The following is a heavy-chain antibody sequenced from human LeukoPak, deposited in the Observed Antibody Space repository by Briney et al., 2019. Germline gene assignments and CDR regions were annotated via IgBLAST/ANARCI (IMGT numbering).Heavy chain of an antibody. V-gene: IGHV4-39*07. CDR1: GGSISSSSYY. D-gene: IGHD2-8*02. J-gene: IGHJ6*02. Sequence: PSETLSLTCTVSGGSISSSSYYWGWIRQPPGKGLEWIGEINHSGSTNYNPSLKSRVTISVDTSKNQFSLKLSSVTAADTAVYYXXXXXXXXXGPTRGDYGMDVWGQGTTVTVSS. CDR3: XXXXXXXXGPTRGDYGMDV. CDR2: INHSGST.